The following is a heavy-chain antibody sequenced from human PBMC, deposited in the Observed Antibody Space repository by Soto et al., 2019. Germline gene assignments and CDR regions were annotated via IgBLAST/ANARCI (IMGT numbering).Heavy chain of an antibody. V-gene: IGHV3-33*01. CDR2: IWSDGNDK. D-gene: IGHD2-8*01. Sequence: QVQLVESGGGVVQPGRSLRLSCTASGFTFNTFALHWVRQAPGKGLEWVAVIWSDGNDKYYADSVKGRFTISSDNSKNTLSLQINSLRAEDTAVYYCARGSYCSSGVRYNLGWFGPWGQGTLVTVSS. CDR3: ARGSYCSSGVRYNLGWFGP. J-gene: IGHJ5*02. CDR1: GFTFNTFA.